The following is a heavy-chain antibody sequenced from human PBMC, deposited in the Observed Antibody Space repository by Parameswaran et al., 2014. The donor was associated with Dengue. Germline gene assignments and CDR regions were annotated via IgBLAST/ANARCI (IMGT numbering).Heavy chain of an antibody. V-gene: IGHV4-61*02. Sequence: RWIRQPPGKGLEWIGRIYTSGSTNYNPSLKSRVTISVDTSKNQFSLKLSSVTAADTAVYYCARVGPPGRYTRLLKDFDYWGQGTLVTVSS. J-gene: IGHJ4*02. CDR3: ARVGPPGRYTRLLKDFDY. D-gene: IGHD1-26*01. CDR2: IYTSGST.